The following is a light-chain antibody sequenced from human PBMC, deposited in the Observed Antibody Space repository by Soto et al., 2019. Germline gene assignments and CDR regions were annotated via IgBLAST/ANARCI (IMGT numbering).Light chain of an antibody. V-gene: IGLV2-23*01. CDR2: EGS. Sequence: QSALTQPASVSGSPGQSITISCTGTSSDVGSYNLVSWYQHPPGKAPKLMIYEGSKRPSGVSNRFSGSKSGNTAYLTISGLQAEDEADYYCCSYAGSSSSVVFGGGTKLTVL. CDR3: CSYAGSSSSVV. CDR1: SSDVGSYNL. J-gene: IGLJ2*01.